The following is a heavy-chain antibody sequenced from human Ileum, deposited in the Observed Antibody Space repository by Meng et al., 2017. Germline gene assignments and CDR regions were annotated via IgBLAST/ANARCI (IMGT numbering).Heavy chain of an antibody. D-gene: IGHD2-15*01. J-gene: IGHJ4*02. Sequence: QVELVEAGGGVVQSGRSLRRVSAASGFSFRSYGMHWVSQAPGKGLEWVAVIWADGNTKDYADSVKGRFTISRDNSKNTLYLQMSSLRAEDTAVYYCATDRGGSPFDYWGQGTLVTVSS. CDR1: GFSFRSYG. V-gene: IGHV3-33*01. CDR2: IWADGNTK. CDR3: ATDRGGSPFDY.